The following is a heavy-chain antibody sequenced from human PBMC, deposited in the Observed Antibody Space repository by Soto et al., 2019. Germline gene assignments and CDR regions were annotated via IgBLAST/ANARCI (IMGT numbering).Heavy chain of an antibody. J-gene: IGHJ4*02. Sequence: EVQLLESGGGLVQPGGSLRLSCAASGFTFSSYAMSWVRQAPGKGLEWVSAISGSGGSTYYADSVKGRFTISRDNSKNTLYLQMDSLRAEDTAVYDCAKIGVYGDGPCGYWGQGTLVTVSS. CDR2: ISGSGGST. CDR3: AKIGVYGDGPCGY. V-gene: IGHV3-23*01. D-gene: IGHD4-17*01. CDR1: GFTFSSYA.